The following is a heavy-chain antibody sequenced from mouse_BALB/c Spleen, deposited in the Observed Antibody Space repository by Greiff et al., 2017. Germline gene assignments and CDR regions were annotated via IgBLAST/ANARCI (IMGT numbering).Heavy chain of an antibody. CDR3: ARFNWASYFDY. J-gene: IGHJ2*01. Sequence: EVKLVESGPSLVKPSQTLSLTCSVTGVSITSGYWNWIRKFPGNKLEYMGYISYSGSTYYNPSLKSRISITRDTSKNQYYLQLNSVTTEDTATDYCARFNWASYFDYWGQGTTLTVSS. V-gene: IGHV3-8*02. CDR1: GVSITSGY. D-gene: IGHD4-1*01. CDR2: ISYSGST.